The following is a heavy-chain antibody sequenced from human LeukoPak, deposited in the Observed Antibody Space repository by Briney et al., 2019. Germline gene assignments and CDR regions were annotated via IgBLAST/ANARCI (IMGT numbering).Heavy chain of an antibody. Sequence: PAESLTPSSAASRVTFSIAWMSWARQAPGKWLEWLGRIKSKPGGWTTDNVAHVKGRFHLSKDDSKNTLYLQMNSLKTEDPAVDYWTTAPPILTVRGVIYWGQGTRVTVSS. CDR1: RVTFSIAW. CDR2: IKSKPGGWTT. D-gene: IGHD3-10*01. CDR3: TTAPPILTVRGVIY. J-gene: IGHJ4*02. V-gene: IGHV3-15*01.